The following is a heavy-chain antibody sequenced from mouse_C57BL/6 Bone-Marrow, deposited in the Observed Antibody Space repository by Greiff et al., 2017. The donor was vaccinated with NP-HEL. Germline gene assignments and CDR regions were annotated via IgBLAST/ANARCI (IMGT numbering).Heavy chain of an antibody. J-gene: IGHJ2*01. Sequence: QVQLQQPGAELVKPGASVKLSCKASGYTFTSYWMQWVKQRPGQGLEWIGEIDPSDSYTNYNQKFKGKATLTVDTSSSTAYMQLSSLTSEDSAVYYCARRGSYYASSRDYWGQGTTLTVSS. D-gene: IGHD1-1*01. CDR1: GYTFTSYW. CDR2: IDPSDSYT. V-gene: IGHV1-50*01. CDR3: ARRGSYYASSRDY.